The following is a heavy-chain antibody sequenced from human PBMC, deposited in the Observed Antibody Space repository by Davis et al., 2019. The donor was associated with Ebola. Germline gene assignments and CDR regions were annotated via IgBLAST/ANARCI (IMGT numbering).Heavy chain of an antibody. D-gene: IGHD6-13*01. CDR1: GYSFTSYW. V-gene: IGHV5-51*01. Sequence: KVSCKGSGYSFTSYWIVWVRQMPGKGLEWMGIIYPGDSDTRYSPSFQGQVTISADKSISTAYLQWSSLKASDTAMYYCARAESYSSSWYPDVYYYYGMDVWGQGTTVTVSS. CDR2: IYPGDSDT. J-gene: IGHJ6*02. CDR3: ARAESYSSSWYPDVYYYYGMDV.